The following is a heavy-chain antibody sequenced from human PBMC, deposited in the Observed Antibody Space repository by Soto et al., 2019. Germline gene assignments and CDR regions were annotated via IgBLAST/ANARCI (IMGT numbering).Heavy chain of an antibody. CDR3: ARLEGLATISYYFDF. CDR1: DDSINSDKYY. Sequence: SETLSLTCSVSDDSINSDKYYWGWIRQPTGKSLEWIGSIYYRGNAYYNPSLQTRVTISLYKSRSQFSLKLNSVTAADSAVYFCARLEGLATISYYFDFWGPGALVTVSS. J-gene: IGHJ4*02. D-gene: IGHD3-9*01. V-gene: IGHV4-39*01. CDR2: IYYRGNA.